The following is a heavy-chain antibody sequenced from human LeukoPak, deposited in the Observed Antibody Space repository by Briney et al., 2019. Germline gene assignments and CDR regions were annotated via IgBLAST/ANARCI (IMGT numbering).Heavy chain of an antibody. CDR2: IYYSGST. Sequence: KSSETLSLTCTVSGGSISSYYWSWIPQPPGKGLEWIGYIYYSGSTNYNPSLKSRVTISVDTSKNQFSLKLSSVTAADTALYYCARGVEYSSSSGLGYWGQRTLVTVSS. J-gene: IGHJ4*02. D-gene: IGHD6-6*01. CDR1: GGSISSYY. V-gene: IGHV4-59*01. CDR3: ARGVEYSSSSGLGY.